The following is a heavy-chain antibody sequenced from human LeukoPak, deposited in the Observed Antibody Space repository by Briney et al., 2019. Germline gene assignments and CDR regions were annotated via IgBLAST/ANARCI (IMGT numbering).Heavy chain of an antibody. CDR1: GFTFSSYA. J-gene: IGHJ4*02. CDR3: ARRATTERGHSYGLDF. D-gene: IGHD5-18*01. V-gene: IGHV3-48*04. CDR2: INTGGFTI. Sequence: PGGSLRLSCAASGFTFSSYAMSWVRQAPGKGLEWVSYINTGGFTIYYADSVKGRFTISRDNAKNSLYLQMNSLRAEDTAMYYCARRATTERGHSYGLDFWGQGTLVTVSS.